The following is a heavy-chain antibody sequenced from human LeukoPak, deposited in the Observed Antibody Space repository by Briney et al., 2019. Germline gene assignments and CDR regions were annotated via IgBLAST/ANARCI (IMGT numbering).Heavy chain of an antibody. CDR3: ARDRIAARPTFDY. D-gene: IGHD6-6*01. CDR1: GYTFTDYM. Sequence: ASVKVSCKASGYTFTDYMMHWVRQAPGQGLEWMGWINPNSGGTNYAQKFQGRVTMTRDTSISTAYMELSRLRSDDTAVYYCARDRIAARPTFDYWGQGTLVTVSS. V-gene: IGHV1-2*02. J-gene: IGHJ4*02. CDR2: INPNSGGT.